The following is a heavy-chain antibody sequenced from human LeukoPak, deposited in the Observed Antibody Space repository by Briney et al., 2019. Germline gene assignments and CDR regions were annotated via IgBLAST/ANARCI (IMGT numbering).Heavy chain of an antibody. D-gene: IGHD3-16*01. J-gene: IGHJ4*02. V-gene: IGHV1-46*01. CDR1: GYTFTNYY. CDR3: ARHDDDLAIDY. Sequence: ASVKVSCKASGYTFTNYYVHWVRQAPGQGLEWMGIITPTGGSTSYAQKFQGRVSMTRDTSTSTVYMELSSLRSEDTAVYYCARHDDDLAIDYWGQGTLVTVSS. CDR2: ITPTGGST.